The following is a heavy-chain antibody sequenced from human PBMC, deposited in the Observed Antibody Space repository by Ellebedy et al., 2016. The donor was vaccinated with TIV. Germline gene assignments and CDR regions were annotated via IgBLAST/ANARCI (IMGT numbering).Heavy chain of an antibody. D-gene: IGHD2-15*01. CDR2: IYYSGST. CDR3: AGKDRRWQLLLKFDY. J-gene: IGHJ4*02. V-gene: IGHV4-59*01. CDR1: GASISSYY. Sequence: SETLSLTCTVSGASISSYYWRWIRQPPGKGLEWIGYIYYSGSTNYNPSLKSRVTISVDTSKNQFSLKLSSVAAADTAVYYCAGKDRRWQLLLKFDYWGQGTLVTVSS.